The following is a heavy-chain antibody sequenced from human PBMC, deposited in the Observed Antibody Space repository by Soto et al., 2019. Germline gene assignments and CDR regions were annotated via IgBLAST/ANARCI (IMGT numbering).Heavy chain of an antibody. CDR1: GFTFSSYW. CDR2: IKQDGSEE. J-gene: IGHJ6*02. Sequence: EVQLVESGGGLVQPGGYLRLSCVDSGFTFSSYWLSWVLQAPVKGLEWVGNIKQDGSEENYVDSVKGRVTISRDNPKNSMQLHMISLIGEGTPVYYCSRIAASGRGLVAWGQVTTV. D-gene: IGHD6-13*01. V-gene: IGHV3-7*01. CDR3: SRIAASGRGLVA.